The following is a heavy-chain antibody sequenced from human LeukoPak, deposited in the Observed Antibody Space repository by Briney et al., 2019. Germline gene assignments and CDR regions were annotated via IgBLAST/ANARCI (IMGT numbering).Heavy chain of an antibody. CDR1: GLTFSRYW. CDR2: INSDGSST. D-gene: IGHD3-22*01. J-gene: IGHJ6*03. CDR3: ARDRRLSYDSSGYYYYMDV. Sequence: GGSLRLSCAASGLTFSRYWMHWVRQAPGKGLMWVSCINSDGSSTSYADSVKGRFTISRDNAKNTLYLQMNSLRAEDTAVYYCARDRRLSYDSSGYYYYMDVWGKGTTVTISS. V-gene: IGHV3-74*01.